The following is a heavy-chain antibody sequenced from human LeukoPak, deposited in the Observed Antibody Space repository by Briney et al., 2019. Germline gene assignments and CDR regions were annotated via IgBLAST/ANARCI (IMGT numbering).Heavy chain of an antibody. J-gene: IGHJ4*02. CDR3: AAGWVCSGGSCYYYFDY. Sequence: SVKVSCKTSGFTFTSSAMRWVRQARGQRLEWIGWIVVGSGNTNYAQKFQERVTITRDMSTSTAYMELSSLRSEDTAVYYCAAGWVCSGGSCYYYFDYWGQGTLVTVSS. CDR2: IVVGSGNT. D-gene: IGHD2-15*01. V-gene: IGHV1-58*02. CDR1: GFTFTSSA.